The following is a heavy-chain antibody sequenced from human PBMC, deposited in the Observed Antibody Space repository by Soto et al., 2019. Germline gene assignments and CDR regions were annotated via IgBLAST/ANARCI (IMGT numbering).Heavy chain of an antibody. Sequence: SETLSLTCTVSGGSISSGDFFWHWVRQPPGKGLEWIAEVYNDGSANYHPSLESRATISVDRSKNQFSLRLSSVTAADTGKYYCARLVYDSRLNYLYFDHWGQGTLVTVSS. CDR1: GGSISSGDFF. D-gene: IGHD3-22*01. CDR3: ARLVYDSRLNYLYFDH. CDR2: VYNDGSA. J-gene: IGHJ4*02. V-gene: IGHV4-39*07.